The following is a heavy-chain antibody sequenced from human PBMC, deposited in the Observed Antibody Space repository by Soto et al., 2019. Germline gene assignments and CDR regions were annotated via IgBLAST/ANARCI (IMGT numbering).Heavy chain of an antibody. V-gene: IGHV4-59*01. D-gene: IGHD4-17*01. CDR3: SYGDSPGPIDH. CDR2: IHNGERT. CDR1: GASISSYY. Sequence: SETLSLTCSFSGASISSYYWSWFRQSPGKGLEYIGYIHNGERTNYNPSLESRVTISAHTSENQFSLRLSSVTAADTAMYYCSYGDSPGPIDHWGQGTLVTVSS. J-gene: IGHJ4*02.